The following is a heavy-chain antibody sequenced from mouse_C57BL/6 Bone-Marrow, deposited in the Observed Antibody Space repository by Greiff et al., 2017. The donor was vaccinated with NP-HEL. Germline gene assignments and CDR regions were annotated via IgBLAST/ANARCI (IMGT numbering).Heavy chain of an antibody. Sequence: QVQLQQSGPGLVAPSQSLSITCTVSGFSLTSYAISWVRQPPGKGLEWLGVIWTGGGTNYNSALKSRLSISKDNSKSQVFLKMNSLQTDDTARYYCARNEPIYYYGSSYNWYFDVWGTGTTVTVSS. CDR1: GFSLTSYA. J-gene: IGHJ1*03. CDR2: IWTGGGT. D-gene: IGHD1-1*01. V-gene: IGHV2-9-1*01. CDR3: ARNEPIYYYGSSYNWYFDV.